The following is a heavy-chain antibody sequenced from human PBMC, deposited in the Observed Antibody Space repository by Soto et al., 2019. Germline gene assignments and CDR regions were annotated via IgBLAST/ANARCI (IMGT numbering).Heavy chain of an antibody. CDR2: IKSKTADGTT. CDR1: GFSLTDVW. D-gene: IGHD5-18*01. CDR3: SHGYGQYFNS. V-gene: IGHV3-15*07. J-gene: IGHJ4*02. Sequence: EVQLVESGGGLVKPGGSLRLSCAVSGFSLTDVWMNWVRQAPGKGLEWVGRIKSKTADGTTEYAAPVKGRFTILTDDSKNTLYLQMDSLITEDTAVYFCSHGYGQYFNSWGQGTLVTVSS.